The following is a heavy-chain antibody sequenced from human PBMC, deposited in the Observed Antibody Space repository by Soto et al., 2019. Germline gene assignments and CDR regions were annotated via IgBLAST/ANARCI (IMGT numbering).Heavy chain of an antibody. CDR3: ARGEYCSGGSCYSIVNWFDP. CDR2: ISAYNGNT. J-gene: IGHJ5*02. Sequence: ASVKVSCKASGYTFTSYGISWVRQAPGQGLEWMGWISAYNGNTNYAQKLQGRVTMTTDTSTSTAYMELRSLRSDDTAVYYCARGEYCSGGSCYSIVNWFDPWGQGTLVTVSS. D-gene: IGHD2-15*01. CDR1: GYTFTSYG. V-gene: IGHV1-18*01.